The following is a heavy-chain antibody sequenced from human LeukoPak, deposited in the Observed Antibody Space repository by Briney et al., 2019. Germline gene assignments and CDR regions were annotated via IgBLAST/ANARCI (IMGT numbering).Heavy chain of an antibody. CDR1: GFTFSSYG. J-gene: IGHJ6*02. CDR2: IWYDGSNK. D-gene: IGHD6-13*01. V-gene: IGHV3-33*01. Sequence: GRSLRLSCAASGFTFSSYGMHWVRQAPGKGLEWVAVIWYDGSNKYYADSVKGRFTISRDDSKNTLYLQMNSLRAEDTAVYYCARETVIAADYYYGMDVWGQGTTVTVSS. CDR3: ARETVIAADYYYGMDV.